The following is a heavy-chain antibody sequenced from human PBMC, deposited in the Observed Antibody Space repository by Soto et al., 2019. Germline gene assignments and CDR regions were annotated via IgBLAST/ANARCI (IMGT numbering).Heavy chain of an antibody. CDR2: ISAYNGNT. Sequence: QVQLVQSGAEVKKPGASVKVSCKASGYTFTSYGISWVRQAPGQGLEWMGWISAYNGNTNYAQKLQGRVTMTTDTSTRTAYRELGSLRSDDTAVYYCARDDGSSWYRDYYYGMDVWGQGTTVTVSS. CDR3: ARDDGSSWYRDYYYGMDV. CDR1: GYTFTSYG. J-gene: IGHJ6*02. D-gene: IGHD6-13*01. V-gene: IGHV1-18*04.